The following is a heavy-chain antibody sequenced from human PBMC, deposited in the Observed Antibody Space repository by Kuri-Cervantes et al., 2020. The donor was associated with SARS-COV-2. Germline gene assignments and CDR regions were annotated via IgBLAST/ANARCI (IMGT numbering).Heavy chain of an antibody. CDR2: IYYSGST. J-gene: IGHJ6*03. Sequence: GSLRLSCTVSGGSISSYYWSWIRQPPGQGLEWIGSIYYSGSTYYNPSLKSRVTISVDTSKNQFSLKLSSVTAADTAVYYCARTQLGMNMDVWGKGTTVTVSS. D-gene: IGHD7-27*01. V-gene: IGHV4-59*05. CDR3: ARTQLGMNMDV. CDR1: GGSISSYY.